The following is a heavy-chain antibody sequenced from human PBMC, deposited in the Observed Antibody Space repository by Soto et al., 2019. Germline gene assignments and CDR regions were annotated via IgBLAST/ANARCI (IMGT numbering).Heavy chain of an antibody. CDR2: ISAYNGNT. CDR1: GYTFTSYG. V-gene: IGHV1-18*01. J-gene: IGHJ4*02. Sequence: ASVKVSCKASGYTFTSYGISWVRQAPGQGLEWMGWISAYNGNTNYAQKLQGRVTMTTDTSTSTAYMELRSLRSDDTAVYYCAREVPLGNYDILTGYYLDYWGQGTLVTVSS. D-gene: IGHD3-9*01. CDR3: AREVPLGNYDILTGYYLDY.